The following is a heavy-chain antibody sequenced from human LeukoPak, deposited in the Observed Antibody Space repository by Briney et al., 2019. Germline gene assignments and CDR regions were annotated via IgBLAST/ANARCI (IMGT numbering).Heavy chain of an antibody. V-gene: IGHV1-18*01. D-gene: IGHD3-22*01. CDR2: ISPYNGNT. Sequence: GASVEVSCKASGYTFIKYGISWVRQAPGQGLEWMGWISPYNGNTKYAQKLQGRVSMTTDTSTSTAYMELRNLRSDDTAVYFCAPGPDYDGTGYYGDYWGQGTLVTVSS. CDR3: APGPDYDGTGYYGDY. CDR1: GYTFIKYG. J-gene: IGHJ4*02.